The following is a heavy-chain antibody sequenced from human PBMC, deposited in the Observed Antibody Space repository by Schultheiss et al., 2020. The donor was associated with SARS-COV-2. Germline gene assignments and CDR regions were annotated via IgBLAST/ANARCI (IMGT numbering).Heavy chain of an antibody. CDR2: MSYDGTDI. Sequence: GESLKISCAASGFTFRAYAMHWVRQAPGKGLEWVAVMSYDGTDIYYADSVKGRFAISRDNSKSTLYLQMNSLRVEDTAMYYCAKIVAAAGPFDYWGQGTLVTVSS. CDR3: AKIVAAAGPFDY. D-gene: IGHD6-13*01. CDR1: GFTFRAYA. J-gene: IGHJ4*02. V-gene: IGHV3-30-3*02.